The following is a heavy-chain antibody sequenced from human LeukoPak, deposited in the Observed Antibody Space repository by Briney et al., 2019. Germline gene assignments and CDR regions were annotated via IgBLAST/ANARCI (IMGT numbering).Heavy chain of an antibody. CDR2: ISGSGGTT. J-gene: IGHJ5*02. D-gene: IGHD6-19*01. Sequence: PGGSLRLSCAASGFTFSSYAMNWVRQAPGKGLEWVSVISGSGGTTYYADSVKGRFTISRDNSKNTLYLQMNSLRAEDTAVYYCAQGQIEVARNWFDPWGQGTLVTVSS. CDR3: AQGQIEVARNWFDP. V-gene: IGHV3-23*01. CDR1: GFTFSSYA.